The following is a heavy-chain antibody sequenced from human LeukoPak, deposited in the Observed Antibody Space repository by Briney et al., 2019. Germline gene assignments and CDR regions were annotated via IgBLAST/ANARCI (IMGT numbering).Heavy chain of an antibody. Sequence: ASVKVSFKASGGTFSSYAISWVRQAPGQGLEWMGRIIPILGIANYAQKFQGRVTITADKSTSTAYMELSSLRSEDTAVYYCATVRYLGYCSGGSCFSNLFDYWGQGTLVTVSS. CDR1: GGTFSSYA. V-gene: IGHV1-69*04. CDR2: IIPILGIA. J-gene: IGHJ4*02. CDR3: ATVRYLGYCSGGSCFSNLFDY. D-gene: IGHD2-15*01.